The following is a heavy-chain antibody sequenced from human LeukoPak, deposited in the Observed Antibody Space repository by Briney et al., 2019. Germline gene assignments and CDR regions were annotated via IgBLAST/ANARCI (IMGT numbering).Heavy chain of an antibody. D-gene: IGHD6-13*01. J-gene: IGHJ4*02. CDR2: ISGSGGST. V-gene: IGHV3-23*01. CDR1: GFTFSSYA. CDR3: AKPGYSSSWSFDY. Sequence: GGSLRLSCAASGFTFSSYAMSWIRQAPGKGLEWVSAISGSGGSTYYADSVKGRFTISRDNSKNTLYLQMISLRAEDTAVYYCAKPGYSSSWSFDYWGQGTLVTVSS.